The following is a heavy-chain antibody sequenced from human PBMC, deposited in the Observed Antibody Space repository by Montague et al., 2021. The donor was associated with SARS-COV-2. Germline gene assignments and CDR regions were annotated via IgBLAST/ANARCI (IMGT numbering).Heavy chain of an antibody. D-gene: IGHD4-23*01. CDR2: IYYSGST. V-gene: IGHV4-59*01. J-gene: IGHJ4*02. Sequence: SETLSLTCTVSGVSITTYYWSWIRQPPGKGLEWIGYIYYSGSTYSTPSLKRRVSFSVDASKNEFSLRLTSVYAAATAVYYCARGGGGYGGNPFDYWGQGTLVTVSS. CDR3: ARGGGGYGGNPFDY. CDR1: GVSITTYY.